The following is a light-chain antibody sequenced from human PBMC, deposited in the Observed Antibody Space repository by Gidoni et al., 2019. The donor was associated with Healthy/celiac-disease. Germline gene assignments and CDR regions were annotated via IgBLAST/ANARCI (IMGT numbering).Light chain of an antibody. CDR1: QSVSSSY. CDR3: QQYGSSSFT. J-gene: IGKJ3*01. V-gene: IGKV3-20*01. CDR2: GAS. Sequence: IVLTQSPGTLSLSPGERATLSCRASQSVSSSYLAWYQQKPGQAPRLLIYGASSRATGIPDRFSGSGSGTDFTLTISRLEPEDFAVYYCQQYGSSSFTFXPXTKVDIK.